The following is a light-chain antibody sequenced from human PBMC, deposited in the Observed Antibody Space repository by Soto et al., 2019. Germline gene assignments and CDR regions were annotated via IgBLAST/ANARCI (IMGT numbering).Light chain of an antibody. CDR1: QGISKY. CDR2: AAV. J-gene: IGKJ4*01. CDR3: KTYSSAPLT. V-gene: IGKV1-27*01. Sequence: DIQMTQSRSSLSASVGARFTITCRASQGISKYLAWYQQKPGKVPKLLIHAAVVLXSGVPSRFSGSGSVTDFTLTISSLQPADVATYYCKTYSSAPLTFGGGTKVDIK.